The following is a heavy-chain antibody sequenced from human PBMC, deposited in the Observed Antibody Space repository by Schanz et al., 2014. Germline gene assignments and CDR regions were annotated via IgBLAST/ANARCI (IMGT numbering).Heavy chain of an antibody. CDR1: GFTFSSYS. V-gene: IGHV4-59*06. CDR3: ARGLRPFAELSAY. J-gene: IGHJ4*02. Sequence: VQLVESGGGLVKPGGSLRLSCAASGFTFSSYSMNWVRQAPGKGLEWIGYISYSGVTYYNPSLKSRVTISMHTSKNQFSLKLSSVTAADTAVYYCARGLRPFAELSAYWGQGTLVTVSS. CDR2: ISYSGVT. D-gene: IGHD3-10*01.